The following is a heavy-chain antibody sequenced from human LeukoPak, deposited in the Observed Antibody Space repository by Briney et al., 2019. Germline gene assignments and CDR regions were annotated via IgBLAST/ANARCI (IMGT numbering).Heavy chain of an antibody. CDR1: GFTFSSYW. D-gene: IGHD5-12*01. V-gene: IGHV3-74*01. Sequence: GGSLRLSCAASGFTFSSYWMHWVRQAPGKGLVWVSRVNSDGTGTTYADSVEGRFTISRDNAKNTVYLQMNSLRADDTAIYYCIRTLIVATSPYMDVWGKGTTVTVSS. CDR2: VNSDGTGT. CDR3: IRTLIVATSPYMDV. J-gene: IGHJ6*03.